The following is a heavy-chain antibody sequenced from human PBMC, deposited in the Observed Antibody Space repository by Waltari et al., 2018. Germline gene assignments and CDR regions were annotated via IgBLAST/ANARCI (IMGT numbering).Heavy chain of an antibody. J-gene: IGHJ6*03. Sequence: QVQLQESGPGLVKPSETLSLTCTVSGGSISSYYWSWIRQPPGKGLEWIGYIYYSGSTNYHPALKSRVTISVDTSKNQLSLKLSSVTAADTAVEYCARDAVGATTYYYYYMDVWGKGTTVTVSS. D-gene: IGHD1-26*01. CDR3: ARDAVGATTYYYYYMDV. CDR1: GGSISSYY. CDR2: IYYSGST. V-gene: IGHV4-59*01.